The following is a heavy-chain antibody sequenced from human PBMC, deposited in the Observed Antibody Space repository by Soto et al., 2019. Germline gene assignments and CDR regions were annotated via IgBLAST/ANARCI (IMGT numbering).Heavy chain of an antibody. J-gene: IGHJ5*02. CDR2: INHSGST. D-gene: IGHD3-3*01. V-gene: IGHV4-34*01. Sequence: PSETLSLTCAVYGGSFSGYYWSLIRQPPGKGLEWIGEINHSGSTNYNPSLKSRVTISVDTSKNQFSLKLSSVTAADTAVYYCASRGVYYDFWSGYYNPAYWFDPWGQGTLVTVSS. CDR1: GGSFSGYY. CDR3: ASRGVYYDFWSGYYNPAYWFDP.